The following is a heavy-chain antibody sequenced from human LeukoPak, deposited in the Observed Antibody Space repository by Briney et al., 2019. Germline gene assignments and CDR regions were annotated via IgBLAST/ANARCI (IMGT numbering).Heavy chain of an antibody. CDR1: GFNFANHA. CDR3: ARFGYYGSGSYNYDY. V-gene: IGHV3-7*03. D-gene: IGHD3-10*01. J-gene: IGHJ4*02. Sequence: PGGSLRLSCAASGFNFANHAMSWVRQAPGKGLEWVANINQDGSEKYYVDSVKGRFTVSRDNAKNSLYLQMNSLRAEDTAVYYCARFGYYGSGSYNYDYWGQGTLVTVSS. CDR2: INQDGSEK.